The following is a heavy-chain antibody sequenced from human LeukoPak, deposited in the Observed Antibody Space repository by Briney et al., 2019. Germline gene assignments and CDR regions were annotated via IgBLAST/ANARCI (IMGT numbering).Heavy chain of an antibody. CDR3: ARHPGSHCSTATCYTGGVFDY. CDR2: IYYTGST. V-gene: IGHV4-39*01. CDR1: GFTFSSYA. Sequence: GSLRLSCAASGFTFSSYAMSWVRQPPGKGLEWIGSIYYTGSTFYNPSLKSRVTISADTSKNQLSLKLSSVTAADTAVYYCARHPGSHCSTATCYTGGVFDYWGQGTLVTVSS. J-gene: IGHJ4*02. D-gene: IGHD2-2*01.